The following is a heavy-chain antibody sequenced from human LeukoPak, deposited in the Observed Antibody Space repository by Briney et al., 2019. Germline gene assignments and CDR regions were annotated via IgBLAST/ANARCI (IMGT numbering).Heavy chain of an antibody. Sequence: SETLSPTCTVSGGSISSSSYYWGWIRQPPGKGLEWIGSIYYSGSTYYNPSLKSRVTISVDTSKNQFSLKLSSVTAADTAVYYCARAPEWLRRPYFDYWGQGTLVTVSS. D-gene: IGHD5-12*01. V-gene: IGHV4-39*07. J-gene: IGHJ4*02. CDR3: ARAPEWLRRPYFDY. CDR2: IYYSGST. CDR1: GGSISSSSYY.